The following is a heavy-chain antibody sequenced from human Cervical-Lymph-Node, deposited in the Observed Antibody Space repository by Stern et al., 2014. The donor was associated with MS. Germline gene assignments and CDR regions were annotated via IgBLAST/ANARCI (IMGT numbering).Heavy chain of an antibody. CDR2: LYYSGNT. J-gene: IGHJ4*02. D-gene: IGHD5-24*01. CDR3: ARHGPPRRRDDSNHPNFDY. Sequence: VQLVESGPGLVKPSETLSLTCTVSGGSITSNYWSWIRQPPGKGLEWIGYLYYSGNTNYNPALKGRVPTAGDTSKNQFSLSLSSVTAADTAVYYCARHGPPRRRDDSNHPNFDYWGPGTLVAVSS. CDR1: GGSITSNY. V-gene: IGHV4-59*08.